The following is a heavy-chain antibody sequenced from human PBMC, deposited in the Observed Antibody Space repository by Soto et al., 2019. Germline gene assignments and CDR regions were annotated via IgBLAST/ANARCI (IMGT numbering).Heavy chain of an antibody. CDR3: AKDPRVHYCDSGSSPY. J-gene: IGHJ4*02. Sequence: GGSLRLSCAASGFTFSNYAMSWVRQAPGKGLEWVSAISGSGGSTYYADSVKGRFTISRDNSNNTLYLQMNSLRAEDTAVYYCAKDPRVHYCDSGSSPYRGQGTLVTVS. D-gene: IGHD3-10*01. CDR1: GFTFSNYA. CDR2: ISGSGGST. V-gene: IGHV3-23*01.